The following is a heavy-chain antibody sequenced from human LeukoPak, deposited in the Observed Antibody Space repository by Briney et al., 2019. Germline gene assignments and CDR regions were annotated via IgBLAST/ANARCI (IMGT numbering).Heavy chain of an antibody. CDR3: ARGGYSYYFDY. V-gene: IGHV1-69*04. CDR2: IIPILGIA. Sequence: GASVKVSCKASGGTFSSYAISWVRQAPGQGLEWMGRIIPILGIANYAQKFQGRVTITADKSTSTAYMELSSLRPEDTAVYYCARGGYSYYFDYWGQGTLVTVSS. D-gene: IGHD5-18*01. CDR1: GGTFSSYA. J-gene: IGHJ4*02.